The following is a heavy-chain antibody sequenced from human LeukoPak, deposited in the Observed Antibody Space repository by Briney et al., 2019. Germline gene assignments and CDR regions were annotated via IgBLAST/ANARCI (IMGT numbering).Heavy chain of an antibody. CDR3: ARGTPTSTGYNWVFDY. CDR2: IISSGSTI. V-gene: IGHV3-11*01. CDR1: GFTFSDDY. Sequence: WGSLRLSCAASGFTFSDDYMSWIRQPPGKVREWGSDIISSGSTIYYAHSVKGRFTISRDNAKNSLYLQMHRLRAEAAAVYYCARGTPTSTGYNWVFDYWGQGTLVTVSS. D-gene: IGHD5-24*01. J-gene: IGHJ4*02.